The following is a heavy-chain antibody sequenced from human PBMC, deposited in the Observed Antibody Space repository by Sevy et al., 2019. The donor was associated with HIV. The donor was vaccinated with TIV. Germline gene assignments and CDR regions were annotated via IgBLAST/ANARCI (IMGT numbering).Heavy chain of an antibody. J-gene: IGHJ6*02. V-gene: IGHV4-59*01. CDR3: ARAAPSYYYGVDV. CDR2: IFYSRSA. Sequence: SETLSLTCTVSGGSISGYYWSWIRQPPGKGLEWIGYIFYSRSANYNPPLKTRATISIDTSKNQFSLKLTSVTAADTAVYYCARAAPSYYYGVDVWGQGTTVTVSS. CDR1: GGSISGYY.